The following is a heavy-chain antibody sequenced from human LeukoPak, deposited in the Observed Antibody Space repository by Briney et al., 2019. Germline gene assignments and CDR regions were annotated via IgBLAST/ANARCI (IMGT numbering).Heavy chain of an antibody. J-gene: IGHJ4*02. V-gene: IGHV3-23*01. CDR2: ISSSGGRT. CDR3: AKDVGVHITLDY. CDR1: GFTVSSYA. Sequence: GGSLRLSCAASGFTVSSYAMSWVRQAPGKGLDWVSTISSSGGRTYYADSVKGRFTISRDNSKNTLYLQMNSLRDEDTAIYYCAKDVGVHITLDYWGQGTLVTVSS. D-gene: IGHD1-14*01.